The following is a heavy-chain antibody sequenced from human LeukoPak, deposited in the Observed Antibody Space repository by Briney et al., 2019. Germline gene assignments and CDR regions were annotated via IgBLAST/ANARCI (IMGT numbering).Heavy chain of an antibody. CDR1: GGSISTYY. CDR3: ARPRYSSSSDAFDI. D-gene: IGHD6-13*01. Sequence: PSETLSLTCTVSGGSISTYYWSWIRQPPGKGLEWIGYVYYSGSTNCNPSIKSRVTISVDTSKNQFSLNLNSVTAADAAVYYCARPRYSSSSDAFDIWGQGTMVTVSS. CDR2: VYYSGST. V-gene: IGHV4-59*01. J-gene: IGHJ3*02.